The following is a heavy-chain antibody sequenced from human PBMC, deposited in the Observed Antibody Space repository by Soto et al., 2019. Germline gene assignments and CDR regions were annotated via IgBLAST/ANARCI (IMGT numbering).Heavy chain of an antibody. V-gene: IGHV3-21*01. CDR3: ARRRSSWYYYGMDV. D-gene: IGHD6-13*01. CDR2: ISSSSSYI. CDR1: GLTFSSYS. J-gene: IGHJ6*02. Sequence: GTLRLSCAASGLTFSSYSMNWVRQAPGKGLEWVSSISSSSSYIYYAVSVKGRFTISRDNAKNSLYLQMNSLRAEDTAVYYCARRRSSWYYYGMDVWGQGTTVTVSS.